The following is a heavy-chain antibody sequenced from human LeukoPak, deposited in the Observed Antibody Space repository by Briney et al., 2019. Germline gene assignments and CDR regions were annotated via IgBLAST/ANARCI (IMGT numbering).Heavy chain of an antibody. CDR2: ISSSSSYI. D-gene: IGHD2-2*01. V-gene: IGHV3-21*01. J-gene: IGHJ4*02. Sequence: GRSLRLSCAASGFTFSSYGMNWVRQAPGKGLEWVSSISSSSSYIYYADSVRGRFTISRDNTENSLYLQMNSLRAEDTAVYYCARDHCTSTSCYCTFWGQGTLVTVSS. CDR1: GFTFSSYG. CDR3: ARDHCTSTSCYCTF.